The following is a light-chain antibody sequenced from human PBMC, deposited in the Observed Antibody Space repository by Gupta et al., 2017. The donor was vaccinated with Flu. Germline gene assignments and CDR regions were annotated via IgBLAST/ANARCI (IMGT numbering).Light chain of an antibody. J-gene: IGKJ1*01. CDR2: WAS. CDR3: QQYYTTPWT. V-gene: IGKV4-1*01. CDR1: QNVLYSSNNKNY. Sequence: DYVMTQSPDSLAVSLGERATINCKSSQNVLYSSNNKNYLAWHQQKPGQPPKLLISWASTRESGVPDRFSGSGSGTDFTLTISSLQAEDVAVYYCQQYYTTPWTFGQGTKVEIK.